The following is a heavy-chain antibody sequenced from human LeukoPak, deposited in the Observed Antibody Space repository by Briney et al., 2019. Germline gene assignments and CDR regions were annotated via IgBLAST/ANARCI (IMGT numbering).Heavy chain of an antibody. Sequence: GGSLRLSCAASGFTVSSNYVSWVRQPPGKGLEWDSVIYSGGSTYYADSVKGRFTISRDNSKNTLYLQMNSLRAEDTAVYYCARDVESSSPLPLGYWGQGTLVTVSS. CDR2: IYSGGST. D-gene: IGHD6-6*01. J-gene: IGHJ4*02. CDR3: ARDVESSSPLPLGY. V-gene: IGHV3-66*02. CDR1: GFTVSSNY.